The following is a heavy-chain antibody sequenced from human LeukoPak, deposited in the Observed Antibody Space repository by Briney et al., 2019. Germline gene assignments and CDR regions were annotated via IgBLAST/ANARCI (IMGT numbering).Heavy chain of an antibody. CDR1: GGSISSYY. CDR3: ARTSTVVTGFDH. Sequence: PSETLSLTCTVSGGSISSYYWSWIRQPPGKGLEYIGYIFYSGSTNYNPSLESRVTISVDTSKNQSSLKLASVTAADTAVYYCARTSTVVTGFDHWGQGTLVTVSS. CDR2: IFYSGST. V-gene: IGHV4-59*01. D-gene: IGHD4-23*01. J-gene: IGHJ4*02.